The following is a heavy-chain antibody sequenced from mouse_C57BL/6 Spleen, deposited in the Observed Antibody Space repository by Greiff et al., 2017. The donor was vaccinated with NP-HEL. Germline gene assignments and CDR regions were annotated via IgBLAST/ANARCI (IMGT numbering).Heavy chain of an antibody. J-gene: IGHJ2*01. D-gene: IGHD2-2*01. Sequence: EVQLVESGGGLVQPGGSMKLSCVASGFTFSNYWMNWVRQSPEKGLEWVAQIRLKSDNYATHYAESVKGRFTISRDDSKSSVYLQMNNLRAEDTGIYYCTGTMVTTKDYFDYWGQGTTLTVSS. V-gene: IGHV6-3*01. CDR3: TGTMVTTKDYFDY. CDR2: IRLKSDNYAT. CDR1: GFTFSNYW.